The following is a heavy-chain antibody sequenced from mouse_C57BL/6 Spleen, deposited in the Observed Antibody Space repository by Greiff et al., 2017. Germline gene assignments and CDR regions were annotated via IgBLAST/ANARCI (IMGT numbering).Heavy chain of an antibody. Sequence: QVQLQQSGPELVKPGASVKISCKASGYAFSSSWMNWVKQRPGKGLEWIGRIYPGDGDTNYNGKIKGKATLTADKSSSTAYMQLSSLTSEDSAVYCCARGITTVVARDDWGQGTTRTVSS. J-gene: IGHJ2*01. D-gene: IGHD1-1*01. V-gene: IGHV1-82*01. CDR3: ARGITTVVARDD. CDR2: IYPGDGDT. CDR1: GYAFSSSW.